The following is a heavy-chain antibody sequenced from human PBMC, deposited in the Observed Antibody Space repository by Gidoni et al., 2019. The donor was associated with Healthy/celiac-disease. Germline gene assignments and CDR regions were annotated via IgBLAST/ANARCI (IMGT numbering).Heavy chain of an antibody. J-gene: IGHJ5*02. V-gene: IGHV4-39*01. Sequence: QLQLQESGPGLVKASEPLSLTFTVSGGSISSSSYYWGWIRQPPGKGLEWIGSIYYSGGTYYNPSLKSRVTISVDTSKNQFSRKLSSVTAAGTAVYYCADHSSSWYEWFDPGGQGTLVTVSS. D-gene: IGHD6-13*01. CDR3: ADHSSSWYEWFDP. CDR2: IYYSGGT. CDR1: GGSISSSSYY.